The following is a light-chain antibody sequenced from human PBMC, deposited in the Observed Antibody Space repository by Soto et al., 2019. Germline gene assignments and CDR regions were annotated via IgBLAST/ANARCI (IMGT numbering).Light chain of an antibody. CDR3: QHYHSYPLS. CDR2: QAS. Sequence: DIQMTQSPSTLSASVGDSVTITCRASQSLSGWLTWYQQKPGKAPKLLIYQASSLKSGVPSRFSGSGSGTDFTFTFSTLQLDVFETYYCQHYHSYPLSFGGGTKVDIK. J-gene: IGKJ4*01. V-gene: IGKV1-5*03. CDR1: QSLSGW.